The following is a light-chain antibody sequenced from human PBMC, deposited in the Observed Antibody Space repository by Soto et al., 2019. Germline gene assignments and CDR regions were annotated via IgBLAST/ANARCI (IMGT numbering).Light chain of an antibody. J-gene: IGKJ4*01. CDR2: GVS. V-gene: IGKV3-15*01. CDR1: QSVRSD. CDR3: QHYNNLPLT. Sequence: EIVMTQSPATLSVSPGEGATLSCRASQSVRSDLAWYQHKPGLAPRRLIYGVSTRATGIPVRFSGSGSGTEFTLSISSLQSEDSAIYYCQHYNNLPLTFGGGTKVDIK.